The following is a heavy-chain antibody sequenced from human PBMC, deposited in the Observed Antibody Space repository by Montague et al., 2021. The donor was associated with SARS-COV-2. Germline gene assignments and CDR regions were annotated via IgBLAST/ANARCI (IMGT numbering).Heavy chain of an antibody. J-gene: IGHJ4*02. CDR3: ARTGYSSGWHSLDY. Sequence: SETLSLTCAVYGGSFSGYYWSWIRQPPGKGLEWIGEINHSGSTNYNPSLKSRVTISVDTSKNQFSLKLSSATAADTAVYYCARTGYSSGWHSLDYWGQGTLVTVSS. CDR2: INHSGST. CDR1: GGSFSGYY. V-gene: IGHV4-34*01. D-gene: IGHD6-19*01.